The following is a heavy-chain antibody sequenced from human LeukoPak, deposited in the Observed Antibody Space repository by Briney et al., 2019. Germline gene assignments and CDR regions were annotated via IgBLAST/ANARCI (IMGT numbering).Heavy chain of an antibody. CDR1: GFTVSSNY. CDR3: ARDRRGSGSYYYYYGMDV. J-gene: IGHJ6*02. D-gene: IGHD3-10*01. V-gene: IGHV3-53*01. Sequence: GGSLRLSCAASGFTVSSNYMSWVRQAPGKGLEWVSVIYSGGSTYYADSVKGRFTISRNNSKNTLYLQMNSLRAEDTAVYYCARDRRGSGSYYYYYGMDVWGRGTTVTVSS. CDR2: IYSGGST.